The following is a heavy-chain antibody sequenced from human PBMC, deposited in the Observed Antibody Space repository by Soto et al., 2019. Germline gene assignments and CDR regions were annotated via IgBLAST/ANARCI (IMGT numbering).Heavy chain of an antibody. CDR3: ARDRTMVRGVIHYYYYGMDV. J-gene: IGHJ6*02. V-gene: IGHV4-4*02. CDR1: GGSISSSNW. Sequence: SETLSLTCAVCGGSISSSNWWSWVRQPPGKGLEWIGEIYHSGSTNYNPSLKSRVTISVDKSKNQFSLKLSSVTAADTAVYYCARDRTMVRGVIHYYYYGMDVWGQGTTVTVSS. D-gene: IGHD3-10*01. CDR2: IYHSGST.